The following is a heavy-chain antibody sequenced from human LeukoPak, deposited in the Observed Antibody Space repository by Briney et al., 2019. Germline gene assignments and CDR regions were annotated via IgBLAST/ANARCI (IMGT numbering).Heavy chain of an antibody. CDR3: ARDSDIVVVPAAGPTYYYYYGMDV. D-gene: IGHD2-2*01. CDR2: INPSGGST. V-gene: IGHV1-46*01. J-gene: IGHJ6*02. Sequence: GASVQVSCKASGYTFTSYYMHWVRQAPGQGLEWMGIINPSGGSTSYAQKFQGRVTMTRDTSTSTVYMELSSLRSEDTAVYYCARDSDIVVVPAAGPTYYYYYGMDVWGQGTTVTVSS. CDR1: GYTFTSYY.